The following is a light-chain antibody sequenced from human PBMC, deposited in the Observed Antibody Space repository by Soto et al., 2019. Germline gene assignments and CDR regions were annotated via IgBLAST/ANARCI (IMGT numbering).Light chain of an antibody. V-gene: IGKV3-20*01. Sequence: EIVLTQSPGTLSLSPGERATLSSRASQTVISSYLSWYQQKPGQAPRLLIYGASSRATGIPDRFSGSGSGTDFTLTISRLEPEDFAVYYCHQYGSLYTFGQGTKLEIK. CDR1: QTVISSY. CDR2: GAS. J-gene: IGKJ2*01. CDR3: HQYGSLYT.